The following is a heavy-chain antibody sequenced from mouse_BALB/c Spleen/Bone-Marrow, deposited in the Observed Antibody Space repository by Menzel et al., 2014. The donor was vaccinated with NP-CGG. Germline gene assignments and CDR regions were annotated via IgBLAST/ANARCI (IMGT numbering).Heavy chain of an antibody. J-gene: IGHJ1*01. Sequence: EVKLQESGGGLVQPGGSLNLSCAASGFDFSRYWMSWVRQVPGKGLEWIGEINPDSSTINYTPSLKDEFIISRDNAKNTLYLQMSKVRSEDTALYYCARLNYYGNLFVWGAGTTVTVSS. CDR1: GFDFSRYW. D-gene: IGHD1-1*01. CDR3: ARLNYYGNLFV. V-gene: IGHV4-1*02. CDR2: INPDSSTI.